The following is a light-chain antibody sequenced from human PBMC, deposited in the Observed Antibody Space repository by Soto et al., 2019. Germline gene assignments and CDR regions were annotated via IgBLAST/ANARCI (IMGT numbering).Light chain of an antibody. CDR1: SSDVGGSKY. V-gene: IGLV2-8*01. J-gene: IGLJ1*01. CDR3: NSYAGTSNV. CDR2: EVS. Sequence: QSALTQPPSASGSPGQSVTISCTGTSSDVGGSKYVSWYQQHPGKAPKLIIYEVSERPSGLPDRFSGSKSGNTASLTVSGLQAEDEAHYYCNSYAGTSNVFGTGTKVTVL.